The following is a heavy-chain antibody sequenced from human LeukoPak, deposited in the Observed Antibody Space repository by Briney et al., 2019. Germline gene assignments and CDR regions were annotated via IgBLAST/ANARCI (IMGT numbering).Heavy chain of an antibody. V-gene: IGHV4-4*07. Sequence: SETLSLTSSVSSDSISTHSWSWIRQPAGKRLEWMGHISPSGNTNYNPSLKSRVTMSVDTSKNLFSLKLSSVTAADTAVYYCARRPYWYFDLWGRGTLVTVSS. CDR3: ARRPYWYFDL. CDR2: ISPSGNT. CDR1: SDSISTHS. D-gene: IGHD6-6*01. J-gene: IGHJ2*01.